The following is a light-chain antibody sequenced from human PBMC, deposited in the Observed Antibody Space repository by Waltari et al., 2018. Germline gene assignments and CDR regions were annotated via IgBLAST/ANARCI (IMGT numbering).Light chain of an antibody. Sequence: DIQMTQSPSTLSASVGDRVTITCRASQSISGWLAWYQQKPGKAPKLLIYKASTLQSGVPSGVSGSGSGKEFTLTIRSLQPDDFATYYCQQYSSYSYTFGQGTKLGIK. CDR3: QQYSSYSYT. J-gene: IGKJ2*01. V-gene: IGKV1-5*03. CDR2: KAS. CDR1: QSISGW.